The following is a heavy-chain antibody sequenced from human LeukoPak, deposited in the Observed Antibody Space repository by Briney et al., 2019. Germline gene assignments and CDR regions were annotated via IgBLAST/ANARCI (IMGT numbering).Heavy chain of an antibody. Sequence: GESLKISCKGSGYSFTNYWIGWVRQMPGKGLEWMGIIYLGDPETRYSPSFRGQVTISADKSISTVYLQWSSLKASDTAMYYCVRHEGSISGWPFDYWGQGTLVTVSS. CDR2: IYLGDPET. J-gene: IGHJ4*02. D-gene: IGHD6-19*01. CDR1: GYSFTNYW. V-gene: IGHV5-51*01. CDR3: VRHEGSISGWPFDY.